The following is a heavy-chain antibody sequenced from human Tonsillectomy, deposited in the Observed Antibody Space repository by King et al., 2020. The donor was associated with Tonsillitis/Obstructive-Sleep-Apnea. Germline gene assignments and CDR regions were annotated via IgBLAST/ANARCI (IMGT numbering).Heavy chain of an antibody. D-gene: IGHD1-1*01. V-gene: IGHV4-59*01. J-gene: IGHJ3*02. CDR2: IYYSGST. CDR1: GGSISSYY. CDR3: ARCPYNRNAFDI. Sequence: QLQESGPGLVKPSETLSLTCTVSGGSISSYYWSWIRQPPGKGLEWIGYIYYSGSTNYNPSLKSRVTISVDTSKNQFSLKLSSVPAADTAVYYCARCPYNRNAFDIWGQGTMVTVSS.